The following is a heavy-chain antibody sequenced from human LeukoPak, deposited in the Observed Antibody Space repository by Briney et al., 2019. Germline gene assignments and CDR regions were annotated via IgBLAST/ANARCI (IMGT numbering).Heavy chain of an antibody. CDR3: ASEGSYYDFWSGYGTYGMDV. Sequence: PSETLSLTCAVYGGSFSGYYWSWIRQPPGKGLEWIGEINHSGSTNYNPSLKSRVTISVDTSKNQFSLKLSSVTAADTAVYYCASEGSYYDFWSGYGTYGMDVWGQGTTVNVSS. D-gene: IGHD3-3*01. CDR1: GGSFSGYY. J-gene: IGHJ6*02. V-gene: IGHV4-34*01. CDR2: INHSGST.